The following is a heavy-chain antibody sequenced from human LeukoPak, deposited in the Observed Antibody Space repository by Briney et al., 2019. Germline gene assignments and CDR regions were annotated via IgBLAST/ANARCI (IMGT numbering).Heavy chain of an antibody. V-gene: IGHV3-20*04. Sequence: GGSLRLSCAASGFTFDDYGMSWVRQAPGKGLEWVSGINWNGGSTGYADSVKGRLTISRDNAKNSLYLQMNSLRAEDTALYYCARDMRYYGSGAFDYWGQGTLVTVSS. J-gene: IGHJ4*02. D-gene: IGHD3-10*01. CDR2: INWNGGST. CDR3: ARDMRYYGSGAFDY. CDR1: GFTFDDYG.